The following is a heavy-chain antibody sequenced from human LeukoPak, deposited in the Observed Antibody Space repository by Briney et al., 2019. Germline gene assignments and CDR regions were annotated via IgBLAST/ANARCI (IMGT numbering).Heavy chain of an antibody. J-gene: IGHJ6*03. CDR2: IYYSGST. V-gene: IGHV4-39*01. Sequence: SETRSLTCTVSGGSISSSSYYWGWIRQPPGKGLEWIGSIYYSGSTYYNPSLKSRVTISVDTSKNQFSLKLSSVTAADTAVYYCARRSSWYNYYYYYMDVWGKGTTVTVSS. D-gene: IGHD6-13*01. CDR3: ARRSSWYNYYYYYMDV. CDR1: GGSISSSSYY.